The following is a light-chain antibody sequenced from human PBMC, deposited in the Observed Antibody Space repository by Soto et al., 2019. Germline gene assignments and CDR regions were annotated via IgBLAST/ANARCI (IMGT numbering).Light chain of an antibody. V-gene: IGKV3-15*01. CDR3: QHYNNWPIT. CDR1: QSVSSSY. CDR2: GAS. Sequence: EIVLTQSPGTLSLSPGERATLSCRASQSVSSSYLAWYQQKPGQAPRLLIYGASTRATDIPARFSGSGSGTKFTLTISSLQSADFAVYYCQHYNNWPITLGRGTRLEIK. J-gene: IGKJ5*01.